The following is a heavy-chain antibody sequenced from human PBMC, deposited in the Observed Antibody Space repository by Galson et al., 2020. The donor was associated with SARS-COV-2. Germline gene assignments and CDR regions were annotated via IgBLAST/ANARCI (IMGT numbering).Heavy chain of an antibody. CDR2: IYYTGNT. Sequence: ASETLSLTCTVSGGSLSTYYWSWIRQPPGKGLEWIGYIYYTGNTNYSPSLKSRVTISVDTSKNHFSLKLSSVTAADTALYYCARQGFRGLITFYFDYWGQGTLVTVSS. J-gene: IGHJ4*02. CDR1: GGSLSTYY. D-gene: IGHD3-10*01. V-gene: IGHV4-59*08. CDR3: ARQGFRGLITFYFDY.